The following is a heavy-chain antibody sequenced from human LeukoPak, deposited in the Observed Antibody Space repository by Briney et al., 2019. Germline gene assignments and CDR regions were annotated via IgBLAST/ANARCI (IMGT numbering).Heavy chain of an antibody. J-gene: IGHJ4*02. V-gene: IGHV4-4*07. Sequence: SETLSLTCTVSGGSISSYYWGWIRQPAGKGLEWIGRIYPSGDTKYNPSLKSRVTMSVDTSKDHFSLKLSSVTAADTAVYYCARGPLDGSGYYYPYWGQGTLVTVSS. CDR3: ARGPLDGSGYYYPY. CDR1: GGSISSYY. CDR2: IYPSGDT. D-gene: IGHD3-22*01.